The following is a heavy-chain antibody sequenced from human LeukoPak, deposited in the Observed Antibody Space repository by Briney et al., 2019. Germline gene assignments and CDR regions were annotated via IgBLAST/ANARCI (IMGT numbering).Heavy chain of an antibody. D-gene: IGHD4-17*01. CDR3: AREREGPYGYLDY. CDR2: IYYSGST. V-gene: IGHV4-39*02. CDR1: GGSISSSSYY. J-gene: IGHJ4*02. Sequence: SETLSLTCTVSGGSISSSSYYWGWIRQPPGKGPEWIGSIYYSGSTYYNPSLKSRVTISVDTSKNRFSLKLSSVTAADTAVYYCAREREGPYGYLDYWGQGILVTVSS.